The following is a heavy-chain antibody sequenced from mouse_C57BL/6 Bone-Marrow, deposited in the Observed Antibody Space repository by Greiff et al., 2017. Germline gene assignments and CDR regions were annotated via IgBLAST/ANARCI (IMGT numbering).Heavy chain of an antibody. CDR1: GFTFSSYG. CDR3: ARERCFDY. CDR2: ISSGGSYT. Sequence: EVHLVESGGDLVKPGGSLKLSCAASGFTFSSYGMSWVRQTPDKRLEWVATISSGGSYTYYPDSVKGRVTISRDNAKNTLFLQMSSLMSEDTAMYYCARERCFDYWGQGTTLTVSS. V-gene: IGHV5-6*01. J-gene: IGHJ2*01.